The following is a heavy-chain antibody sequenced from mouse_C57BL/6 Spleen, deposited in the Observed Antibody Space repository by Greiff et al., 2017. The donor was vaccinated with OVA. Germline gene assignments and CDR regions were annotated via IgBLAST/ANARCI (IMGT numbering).Heavy chain of an antibody. CDR1: GYTFTDYE. Sequence: VKLVESGAELVRPGASVTLSCKASGYTFTDYEMHWVKQTPVHGLEWIGAIDPETGGTAYNQKFKGKAILTADKSSSTAYMELRSLTSEDSAVYYCTRTTTVADYFDYWGQGTTLTVSS. D-gene: IGHD1-1*01. V-gene: IGHV1-15*01. CDR3: TRTTTVADYFDY. J-gene: IGHJ2*01. CDR2: IDPETGGT.